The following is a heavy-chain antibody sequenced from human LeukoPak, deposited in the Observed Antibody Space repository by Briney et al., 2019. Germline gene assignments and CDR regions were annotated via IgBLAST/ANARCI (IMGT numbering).Heavy chain of an antibody. D-gene: IGHD6-13*01. V-gene: IGHV3-15*01. J-gene: IGHJ6*03. CDR3: TTTAGGYSSSWWPRHYYYYYYMDV. CDR1: GFTFSNAW. CDR2: IKSKTDGGTT. Sequence: GGSLRLSCAASGFTFSNAWMSWVRQAPGKGPEWVGRIKSKTDGGTTDYAAPVKGRFTISRDDSKNTLYLQMNSLKTEDTAVYYCTTTAGGYSSSWWPRHYYYYYYMDVWGKGTTVTVSS.